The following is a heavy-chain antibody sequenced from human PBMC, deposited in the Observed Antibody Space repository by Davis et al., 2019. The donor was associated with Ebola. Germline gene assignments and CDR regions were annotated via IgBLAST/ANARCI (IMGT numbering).Heavy chain of an antibody. Sequence: GESLKISCAASGFTFSSYWMIWVRQPPGKGLEWVANIKEDGSEKYYVDSVKGRFTISRDNAKNSLYLQVNSLRAEDTAVYYCARGVDRAFDIWGQGTMVTVSS. V-gene: IGHV3-7*03. CDR2: IKEDGSEK. CDR3: ARGVDRAFDI. J-gene: IGHJ3*02. CDR1: GFTFSSYW.